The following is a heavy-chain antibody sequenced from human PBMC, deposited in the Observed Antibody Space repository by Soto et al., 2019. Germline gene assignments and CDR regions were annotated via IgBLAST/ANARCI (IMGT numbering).Heavy chain of an antibody. CDR2: ISIYSDGT. CDR1: GYTFSNYC. CDR3: ARVVPGAEAWFGP. Sequence: ASVKVSCKTSGYTFSNYCITWVRQAPAQPLEWLGWISIYSDGTNYAQKFQGRVSMTTDTSTTTAYMDLRSLRSDDTAVYYCARVVPGAEAWFGPWGQRTLVTVSS. V-gene: IGHV1-18*01. J-gene: IGHJ5*02.